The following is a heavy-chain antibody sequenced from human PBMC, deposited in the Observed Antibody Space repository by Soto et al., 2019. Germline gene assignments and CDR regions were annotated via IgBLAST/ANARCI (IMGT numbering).Heavy chain of an antibody. J-gene: IGHJ5*02. CDR3: ARAHITGCDWFDP. CDR2: IKQDGSEK. V-gene: IGHV3-7*01. D-gene: IGHD6-19*01. CDR1: GFTFSGHW. Sequence: EVQLVESGGGLVQPGGSLRLSCEASGFTFSGHWMSWVRQAPGRGLEWVANIKQDGSEKYYVDSVKGRFTVSRDNAKNSLYLQMNSLRAEDTAVYYCARAHITGCDWFDPWGQGTLVTVTS.